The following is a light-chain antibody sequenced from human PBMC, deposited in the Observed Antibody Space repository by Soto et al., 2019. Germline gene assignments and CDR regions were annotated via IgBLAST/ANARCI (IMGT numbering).Light chain of an antibody. Sequence: IFLTQSPDTLSLSPGERATLTCRASQSVTNYIAWYQQRPGQAPRLLIYDASNRATGIPARFSGSGSGADFTLTISSLEPEDFAVYYCQQRSQWPLTFGGGTKVDIK. V-gene: IGKV3-11*01. CDR1: QSVTNY. CDR2: DAS. CDR3: QQRSQWPLT. J-gene: IGKJ4*01.